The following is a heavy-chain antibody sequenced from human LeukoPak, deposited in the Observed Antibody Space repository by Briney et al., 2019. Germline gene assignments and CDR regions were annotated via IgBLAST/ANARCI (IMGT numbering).Heavy chain of an antibody. CDR2: ISAYNGNT. V-gene: IGHV1-18*01. CDR1: GYTFTSYG. J-gene: IGHJ4*02. CDR3: ARGSYYYYDSSGYPDY. Sequence: ASVKVSCKASGYTFTSYGISWVRQAPGQGLEWMGWISAYNGNTNYAQKLQGRVTMTTDTSTSTAYMELRSLRSDDTAVYYCARGSYYYYDSSGYPDYWGQGTLVTVSS. D-gene: IGHD3-22*01.